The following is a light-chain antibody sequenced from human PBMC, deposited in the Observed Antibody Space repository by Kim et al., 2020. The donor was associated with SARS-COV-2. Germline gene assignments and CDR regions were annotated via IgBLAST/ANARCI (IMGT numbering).Light chain of an antibody. CDR1: SSDVGKYNF. J-gene: IGLJ2*01. CDR3: SSFATNRDVL. V-gene: IGLV2-14*03. Sequence: QSVVTQPASVSGSPGQSITISCTGTSSDVGKYNFVSWYQQHPGKAPKLMIYDVSNRPSGVSNRFSGSKSGNTASLTISGLQAEDEADYYCSSFATNRDVLFGGGTQLTVL. CDR2: DVS.